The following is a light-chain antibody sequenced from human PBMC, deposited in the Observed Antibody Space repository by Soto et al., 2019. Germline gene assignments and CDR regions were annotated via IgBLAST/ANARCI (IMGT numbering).Light chain of an antibody. CDR2: EGS. CDR3: CSYAGSSTVV. Sequence: QSALTQPASVYGSPGQSITISCTGTSSDVGSYNLVSWYQQHPGKAPKLMNYEGSKRPSGVSNRFSGSKSGNTASLTISGLQAEDEADYYCCSYAGSSTVVFGGGTKLTVL. CDR1: SSDVGSYNL. V-gene: IGLV2-23*01. J-gene: IGLJ2*01.